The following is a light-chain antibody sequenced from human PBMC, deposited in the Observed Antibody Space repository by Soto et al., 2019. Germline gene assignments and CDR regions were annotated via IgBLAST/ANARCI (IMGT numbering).Light chain of an antibody. CDR2: DVS. V-gene: IGLV2-14*01. CDR3: SSYTSSSKV. J-gene: IGLJ2*01. Sequence: QSALTQPASVSGSAGQSNTISCTGTSSDVGGYNYVCWYQQHPGKAPKLMIYDVSNRPSGVSNRFSGSKSGNTASLTISGLQAEDEADYYCSSYTSSSKVFGGGTKLTVL. CDR1: SSDVGGYNY.